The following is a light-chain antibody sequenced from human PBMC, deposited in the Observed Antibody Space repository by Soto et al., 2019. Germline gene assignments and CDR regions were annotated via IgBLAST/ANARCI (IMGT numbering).Light chain of an antibody. CDR2: RND. CDR3: AGWDETLSGV. V-gene: IGLV1-47*01. CDR1: TSNIGTNY. Sequence: HSVLTQPPSVSGTPGQRVIISCSGGTSNIGTNYVYWFQHLPGTAPKLLIYRNDQRPSGVPERFSGSKSGTSASLAISGLRPEDEAHYYCAGWDETLSGVFGGGTKLTVL. J-gene: IGLJ3*02.